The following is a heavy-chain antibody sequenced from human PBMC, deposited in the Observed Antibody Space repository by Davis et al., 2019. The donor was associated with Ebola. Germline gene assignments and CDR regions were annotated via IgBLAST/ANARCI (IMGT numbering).Heavy chain of an antibody. Sequence: GESLKISCAASGFTFSSYGMHWVRQAPGKGLEWVAFIRYDGSNKYYADSVKGRFTISRDNSKNTLYLQMNSLRAEDTAVYYCARYYYDSSGYYYGGWFDPWGQGTLVTVSS. D-gene: IGHD3-22*01. V-gene: IGHV3-30*02. CDR2: IRYDGSNK. J-gene: IGHJ5*02. CDR1: GFTFSSYG. CDR3: ARYYYDSSGYYYGGWFDP.